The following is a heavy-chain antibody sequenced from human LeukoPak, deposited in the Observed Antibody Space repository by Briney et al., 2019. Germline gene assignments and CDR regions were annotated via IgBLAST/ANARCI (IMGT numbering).Heavy chain of an antibody. V-gene: IGHV3-30*02. CDR2: IRYDGSNK. D-gene: IGHD3-3*01. CDR1: GFTFSSYG. CDR3: AKDVLPTTYDFWSGYPPTPVSGPGDY. J-gene: IGHJ4*02. Sequence: PGGSLRLSCAASGFTFSSYGMHWVRQAPGKGLEWVAFIRYDGSNKYYADSVKGRFTISRDNSKNTLYLQMNSLRAEDTAVYYCAKDVLPTTYDFWSGYPPTPVSGPGDYWGQGTLVTVSS.